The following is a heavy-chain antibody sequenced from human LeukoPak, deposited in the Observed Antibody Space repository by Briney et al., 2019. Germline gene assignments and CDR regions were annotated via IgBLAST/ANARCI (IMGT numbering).Heavy chain of an antibody. V-gene: IGHV3-73*01. Sequence: GGSLRLSCAASGFTFSGSAMHWVRQAPGKGLEWVGGIRSKANSSATAYDSSMKCRCTISSDDSKNTGYLQMNSLRTEDTAVYYGTSPDYWGQGTLGTVSS. CDR3: TSPDY. CDR2: IRSKANSSAT. CDR1: GFTFSGSA. J-gene: IGHJ4*02.